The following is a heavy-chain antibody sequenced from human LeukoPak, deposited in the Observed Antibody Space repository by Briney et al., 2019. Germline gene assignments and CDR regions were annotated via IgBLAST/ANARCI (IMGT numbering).Heavy chain of an antibody. D-gene: IGHD4-17*01. V-gene: IGHV4-38-2*02. CDR2: IYHSGST. CDR1: GYSISSGYY. Sequence: SETLSLTCTVSGYSISSGYYWGWIRQPPGKGLEWIGSIYHSGSTYYNPSLKSRVTISVDTSKNQFSLKLSSVTAADTAVYYCARVTGGKRDYGRHFDYWGQGTLVTVSS. J-gene: IGHJ4*02. CDR3: ARVTGGKRDYGRHFDY.